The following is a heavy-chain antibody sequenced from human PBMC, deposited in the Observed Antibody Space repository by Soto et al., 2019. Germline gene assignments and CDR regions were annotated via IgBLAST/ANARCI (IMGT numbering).Heavy chain of an antibody. V-gene: IGHV4-4*02. CDR3: ARVIAATDTISVWFDP. CDR1: GGSISGTVW. D-gene: IGHD6-13*01. Sequence: SETLSLTCDVSGGSISGTVWWSWVRQPPGKGLEWIGYIYHSGFTLYNPSLTSRVTMSVDKSKNQFSLKLSSVTAADTAVYYCARVIAATDTISVWFDPWGQGTLVTSPQ. CDR2: IYHSGFT. J-gene: IGHJ5*02.